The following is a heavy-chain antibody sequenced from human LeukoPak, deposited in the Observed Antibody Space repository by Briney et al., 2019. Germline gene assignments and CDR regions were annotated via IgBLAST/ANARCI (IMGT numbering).Heavy chain of an antibody. V-gene: IGHV1-69*06. J-gene: IGHJ6*03. CDR2: IIPTFGTA. D-gene: IGHD4-23*01. CDR1: GGTFSSYA. CDR3: ASDTDYGGNSGYYYYYMDV. Sequence: ASVKVSCKASGGTFSSYAISWVRQAPGQGLEWMGGIIPTFGTANYAQKFQGRVTITADKSTSTAYMELSSLRSEDTAVYYCASDTDYGGNSGYYYYYMDVWGKGTTVTVSS.